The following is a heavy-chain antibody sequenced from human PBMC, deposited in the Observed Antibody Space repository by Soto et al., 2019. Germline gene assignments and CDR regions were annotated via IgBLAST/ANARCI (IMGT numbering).Heavy chain of an antibody. CDR2: IYYSGST. CDR1: GGSISSSSYY. D-gene: IGHD3-9*01. J-gene: IGHJ6*02. Sequence: SLTHCVSCTVAGGSISSSSYYWGWNRQPPGKGLEWIGSIYYSGSTYYNPSLKSRVTISVDTSKNQFSLKLSSVTAADTAVYYCARPGWYYDILTGYQYGMDVWGQGTTVTVSS. CDR3: ARPGWYYDILTGYQYGMDV. V-gene: IGHV4-39*01.